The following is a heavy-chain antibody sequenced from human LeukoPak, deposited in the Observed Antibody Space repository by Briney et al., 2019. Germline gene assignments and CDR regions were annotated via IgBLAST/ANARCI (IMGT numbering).Heavy chain of an antibody. CDR3: VRSMSGRNDL. Sequence: GGSLRLSCVGSGFTFSNYWVRWVRQAPGEGLVWVSRINVEGSRTDYADSVRGRFTISRDNVKNTLYLQMNSLTAEDTAVYYCVRSMSGRNDLWGQGTLVTVSS. D-gene: IGHD3-3*01. J-gene: IGHJ5*02. CDR2: INVEGSRT. V-gene: IGHV3-74*01. CDR1: GFTFSNYW.